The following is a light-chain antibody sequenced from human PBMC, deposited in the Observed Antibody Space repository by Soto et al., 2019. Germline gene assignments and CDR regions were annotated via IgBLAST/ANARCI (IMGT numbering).Light chain of an antibody. Sequence: QSVLTQPASVSGSPGQSITIFCTGTSSDVGGYNYVSWYQQHPGSAPKLMIYDVSSRPSVVSNRFSGSKSGNTASLTISGLQAEDEADYYCSSYTSSFKLAVFGSGTKLTVL. CDR2: DVS. CDR1: SSDVGGYNY. J-gene: IGLJ1*01. V-gene: IGLV2-14*03. CDR3: SSYTSSFKLAV.